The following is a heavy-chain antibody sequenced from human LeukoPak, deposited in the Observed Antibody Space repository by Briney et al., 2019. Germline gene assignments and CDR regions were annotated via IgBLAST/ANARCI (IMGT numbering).Heavy chain of an antibody. J-gene: IGHJ4*02. V-gene: IGHV3-21*01. CDR3: ARDGGGGLDY. CDR2: ISISSNYI. CDR1: GLTFSNYN. Sequence: GGSLRLSCAASGLTFSNYNMNWVRQAPGKGLEWVSCISISSNYIYYPDSVKGRFTISRDNAKNSLYLQMNSLRAEDTAVYYCARDGGGGLDYWGQGTLVTVSS. D-gene: IGHD2-15*01.